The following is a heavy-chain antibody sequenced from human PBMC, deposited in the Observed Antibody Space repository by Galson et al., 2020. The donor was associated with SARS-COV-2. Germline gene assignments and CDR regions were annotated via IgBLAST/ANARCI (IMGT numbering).Heavy chain of an antibody. D-gene: IGHD3-22*01. J-gene: IGHJ5*02. CDR2: IYHRGST. V-gene: IGHV4-30-2*01. CDR3: ARVAYYYDSSGYYRVIRGWFDP. Sequence: ASETLSLTCAVSGGSISSGGYSWSWIRQPPGKGLEWIGYIYHRGSTYYNPSLKSRVTISVDRSKNQFSLKLSSVTAADTAVYYCARVAYYYDSSGYYRVIRGWFDPWGQGTLVTVSS. CDR1: GGSISSGGYS.